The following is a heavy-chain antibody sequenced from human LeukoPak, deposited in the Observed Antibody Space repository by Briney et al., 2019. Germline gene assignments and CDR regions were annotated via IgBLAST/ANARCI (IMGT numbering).Heavy chain of an antibody. V-gene: IGHV3-7*03. CDR3: AREGGGYYPNWFDP. CDR1: GFTFSSYW. Sequence: EGSLRLSCAASGFTFSSYWMSWVRQAPGKGLEWVANIKQDGSEKYYVDSVKGRFTISRDNAKNSLYLQMNSLRAEDTAVYYCAREGGGYYPNWFDPWGQGTLVTVSS. J-gene: IGHJ5*02. D-gene: IGHD3-22*01. CDR2: IKQDGSEK.